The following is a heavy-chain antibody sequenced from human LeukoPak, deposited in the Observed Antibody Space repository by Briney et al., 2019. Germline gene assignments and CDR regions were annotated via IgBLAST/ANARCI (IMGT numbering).Heavy chain of an antibody. CDR1: GGSISSGGYS. J-gene: IGHJ3*02. CDR2: IYHSGST. Sequence: PSQTLSLTCAVSGGSISSGGYSWSWIRQPPGKGLEWIGYIYHSGSTYYNPSLKSRVTISVDRSKNQFSLKLSSVTAADTAVYYCARDGGRAAAGRTNAFDIWGQGTMVTVSS. V-gene: IGHV4-30-2*01. CDR3: ARDGGRAAAGRTNAFDI. D-gene: IGHD6-13*01.